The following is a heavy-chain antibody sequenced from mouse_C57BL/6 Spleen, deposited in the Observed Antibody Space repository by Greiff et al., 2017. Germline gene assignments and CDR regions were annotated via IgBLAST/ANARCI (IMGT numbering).Heavy chain of an antibody. CDR1: GYTFTSYW. CDR3: ARMRDYDEDWFAY. J-gene: IGHJ3*01. Sequence: QVQLQQPGAELVKPGASVKLSCKASGYTFTSYWMHWVKLRPGRGLEWIGRIDTNSGGTKYNEKFKSKATLTVDKPSSTAYMQLSSLTSEDSAVYYCARMRDYDEDWFAYGGQGTLVTVSA. V-gene: IGHV1-72*01. D-gene: IGHD2-4*01. CDR2: IDTNSGGT.